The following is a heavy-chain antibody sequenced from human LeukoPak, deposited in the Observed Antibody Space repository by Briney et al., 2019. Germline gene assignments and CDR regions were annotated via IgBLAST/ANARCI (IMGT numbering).Heavy chain of an antibody. CDR2: IYYSGST. CDR1: GGSISSYY. CDR3: AGVSDYYYYMDV. V-gene: IGHV4-59*01. J-gene: IGHJ6*03. Sequence: SETLSLTCTVSGGSISSYYWSWIRQPPGKGLEWIGNIYYSGSTNYNPSLKSRVTISVDTSKNQFSLKLSSVTAADTAVYYCAGVSDYYYYMDVWGKGTTVTVSS.